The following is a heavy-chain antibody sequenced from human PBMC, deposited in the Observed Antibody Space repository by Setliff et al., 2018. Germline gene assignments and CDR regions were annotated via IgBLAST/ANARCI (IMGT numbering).Heavy chain of an antibody. CDR1: GFTFTDYL. CDR2: INLNTGNI. CDR3: ARDTLALGDITLFDY. J-gene: IGHJ4*02. Sequence: ASVKVSCKASGFTFTDYLMNWMRQAPEQGLEWMGRINLNTGNILYAQEFQGRVTLTRDTSIGTAYMELTGLKYDDTAIYYCARDTLALGDITLFDYWGQGTLVTVSS. D-gene: IGHD3-16*01. V-gene: IGHV1-2*02.